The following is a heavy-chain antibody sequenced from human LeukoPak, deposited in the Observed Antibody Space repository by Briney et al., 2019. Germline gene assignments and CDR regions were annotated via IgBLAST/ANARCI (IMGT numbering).Heavy chain of an antibody. Sequence: SETLSLTCTVSGGSISSGGYYWSWIRQHPGKGLEWIGYVYYSGSTYYNPSLKSRVTISVDTSKNQFSLKLSSVTAADTAVYYCARARQQLVSIGYWGQGTLVTVSS. CDR3: ARARQQLVSIGY. CDR2: VYYSGST. J-gene: IGHJ4*02. CDR1: GGSISSGGYY. D-gene: IGHD6-13*01. V-gene: IGHV4-31*03.